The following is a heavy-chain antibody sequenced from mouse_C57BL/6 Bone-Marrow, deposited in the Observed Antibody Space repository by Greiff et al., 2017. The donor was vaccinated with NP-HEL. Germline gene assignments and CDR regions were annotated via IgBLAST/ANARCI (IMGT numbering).Heavy chain of an antibody. Sequence: VQLQQPGAELVKPGASVKLSCKASGYTFTSYWMHWVKQRPGRGLEWIGRTDPNSGGTKYNEKFKSKATLTVDKPSSTAYMQLSSLTSEDSAVYYCARGDYYYGSSYPYWYFDVWGTGTTVTVSS. V-gene: IGHV1-72*01. J-gene: IGHJ1*03. CDR1: GYTFTSYW. CDR2: TDPNSGGT. D-gene: IGHD1-1*01. CDR3: ARGDYYYGSSYPYWYFDV.